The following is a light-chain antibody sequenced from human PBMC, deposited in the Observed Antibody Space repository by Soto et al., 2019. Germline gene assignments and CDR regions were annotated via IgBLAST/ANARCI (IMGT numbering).Light chain of an antibody. J-gene: IGKJ1*01. Sequence: EIVMVQSPATLSVSPGERATLSCRASQSVSSNLAWYQQKPGQAPRLLIYGASTRATGIPARFSGSESGTEFTLTISSLQSEDFAVYYCQQYNDWPRTFGQGTKVDIK. CDR1: QSVSSN. CDR2: GAS. V-gene: IGKV3-15*01. CDR3: QQYNDWPRT.